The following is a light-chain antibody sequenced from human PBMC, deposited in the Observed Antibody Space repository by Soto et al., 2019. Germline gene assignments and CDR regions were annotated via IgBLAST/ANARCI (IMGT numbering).Light chain of an antibody. CDR1: SSDVGLYNL. J-gene: IGLJ2*01. Sequence: QSALTQPASVSGSPGQSITIACTGTSSDVGLYNLVSWYQQHPGKAPKVIIYENNKRPSGLSNRFSASKSGNTASLTISGLQAEDEADYYCCSYAGSSIVVFGGGTKLTVL. CDR2: ENN. CDR3: CSYAGSSIVV. V-gene: IGLV2-23*01.